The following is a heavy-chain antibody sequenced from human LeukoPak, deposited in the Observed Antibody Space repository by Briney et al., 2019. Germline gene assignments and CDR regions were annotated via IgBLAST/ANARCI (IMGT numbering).Heavy chain of an antibody. CDR3: ARASRGSAMVENDY. V-gene: IGHV1-2*02. CDR2: INPNSGGT. D-gene: IGHD5-18*01. Sequence: ASVKVSCKASGYTFTGYYMHWVRQAPGQGLEWMGWINPNSGGTNYAQKFQGRVTMTRDTSISTAYMELSRLRSDDTAVCYCARASRGSAMVENDYWGQGTLVTVSS. J-gene: IGHJ4*02. CDR1: GYTFTGYY.